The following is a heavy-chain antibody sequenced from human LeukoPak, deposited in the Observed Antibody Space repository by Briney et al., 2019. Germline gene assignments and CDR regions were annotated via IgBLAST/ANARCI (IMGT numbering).Heavy chain of an antibody. CDR1: GGTFSSYA. CDR2: IIPILGIA. CDR3: ARDLEYNWNPDAFDI. J-gene: IGHJ3*02. V-gene: IGHV1-69*04. D-gene: IGHD1-1*01. Sequence: VASVKVSCKASGGTFSSYAISWVRQAPGQGLEWMGRIIPILGIANYAQKFQGRVTITTDESTSTAYMELSSLRSEDTAVYYCARDLEYNWNPDAFDIWGQGTMVTVSS.